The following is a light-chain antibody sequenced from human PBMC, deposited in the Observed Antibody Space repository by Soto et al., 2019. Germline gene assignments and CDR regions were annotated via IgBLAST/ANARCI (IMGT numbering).Light chain of an antibody. CDR1: SNDVGGYSY. J-gene: IGLJ1*01. Sequence: QSVLTQPPSASGSPGQSVTISCTGTSNDVGGYSYVSWYQQHPGKAPKLMIYEVSKRPSGVPDRFSGSKSGNTASLTVSGLQAEDEADYYCSSYAGSNFYVFGTGTKVTVL. CDR3: SSYAGSNFYV. CDR2: EVS. V-gene: IGLV2-8*01.